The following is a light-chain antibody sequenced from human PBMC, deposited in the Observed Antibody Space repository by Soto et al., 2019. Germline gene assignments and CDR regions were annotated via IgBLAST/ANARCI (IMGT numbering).Light chain of an antibody. Sequence: QSALTQPASVSGSPGQSITISCTGTSSDVGGYDYVSWYQQHPGKAPTLMTYDVSNRPSGVSNRFSGSKSGNTASLTISGLQAEDEADYYCSSYTGSSTLYVFVTGTKVTVL. CDR1: SSDVGGYDY. CDR2: DVS. CDR3: SSYTGSSTLYV. V-gene: IGLV2-14*01. J-gene: IGLJ1*01.